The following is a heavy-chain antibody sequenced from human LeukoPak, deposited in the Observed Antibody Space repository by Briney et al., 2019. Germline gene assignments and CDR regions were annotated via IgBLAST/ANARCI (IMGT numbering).Heavy chain of an antibody. V-gene: IGHV4-59*01. CDR3: AKGYYGSGSHYYFDY. Sequence: SETLSLTCTVSGGSISSYYWSWIRQPPGKGLEWIGHIYYSGSTNYNPSLKSRVTISVDTSKNQFSLKLSSVTAADTAVYYCAKGYYGSGSHYYFDYWGQGTLVTVSS. CDR1: GGSISSYY. CDR2: IYYSGST. D-gene: IGHD3-10*01. J-gene: IGHJ4*02.